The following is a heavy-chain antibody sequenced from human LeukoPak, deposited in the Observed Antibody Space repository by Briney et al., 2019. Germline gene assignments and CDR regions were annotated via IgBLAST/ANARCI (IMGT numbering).Heavy chain of an antibody. CDR1: GFTFSDYS. CDR3: ARSRRGGDCYLY. Sequence: PGGSLRLSCAASGFTFSDYSMNWIRQAPGKGLEWISYISSSGSTIYYADSVKGRFTISRDNAKNSLYLQMNSLRAEDTAVYYCARSRRGGDCYLYWGQGTLVTVSS. CDR2: ISSSGSTI. J-gene: IGHJ4*02. V-gene: IGHV3-11*04. D-gene: IGHD2-21*02.